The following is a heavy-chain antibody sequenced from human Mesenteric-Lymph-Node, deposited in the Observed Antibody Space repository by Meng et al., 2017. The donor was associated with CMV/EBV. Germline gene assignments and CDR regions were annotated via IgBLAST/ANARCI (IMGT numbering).Heavy chain of an antibody. J-gene: IGHJ6*02. V-gene: IGHV3-48*04. D-gene: IGHD2-2*01. CDR2: ISSSSTTI. CDR1: GFTSSSYS. Sequence: GESLKISCAASGFTSSSYSMNWVRQAPGKGLEWVSYISSSSTTIYYADSVKGRFTISRDNAKNSLYLQMNSLRAEDTAVYYCAREDIVVVPAGHTSYYYGMDVWGQGTTVTVSS. CDR3: AREDIVVVPAGHTSYYYGMDV.